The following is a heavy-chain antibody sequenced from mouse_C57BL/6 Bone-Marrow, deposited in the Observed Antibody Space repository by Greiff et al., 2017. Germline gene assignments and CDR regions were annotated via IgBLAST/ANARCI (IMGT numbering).Heavy chain of an antibody. CDR3: ARAYYSNFLYWYFDV. V-gene: IGHV5-12*01. D-gene: IGHD2-5*01. Sequence: EVKLVESGGGLVQPGGSLKLSCAASGFTFSDYYMYWVRQTPEKRLEWVAYISNGGGSTYYHDTVKGRVTFSRDNAKNTLYLQMSRLKSEYTAMYYCARAYYSNFLYWYFDVWGTGTTVTVSS. J-gene: IGHJ1*03. CDR1: GFTFSDYY. CDR2: ISNGGGST.